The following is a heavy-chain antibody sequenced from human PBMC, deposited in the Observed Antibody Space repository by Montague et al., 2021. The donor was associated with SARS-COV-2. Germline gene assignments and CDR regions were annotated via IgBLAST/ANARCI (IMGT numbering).Heavy chain of an antibody. CDR2: ISGSADIT. Sequence: SSRLSSAASGFTFRNYAMIWVRQAPGKGLEWVSGISGSADITYYADSVKGRFTISRDNSKNTLYLQMSSLRAGDTAVYYCAKDREVATGGLYYFDYWGQGTLVTVSS. V-gene: IGHV3-23*01. CDR1: GFTFRNYA. D-gene: IGHD5-24*01. CDR3: AKDREVATGGLYYFDY. J-gene: IGHJ4*02.